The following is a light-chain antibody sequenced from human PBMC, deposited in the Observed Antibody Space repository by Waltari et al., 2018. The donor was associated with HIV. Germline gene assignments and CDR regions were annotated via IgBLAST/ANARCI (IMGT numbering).Light chain of an antibody. Sequence: QSVLTQPPSVSAAPGQKITISCSGSSSNIGSYYVSWYQHLPAAAPKLLIHVCNRRPSGIHDRFSGSKSGTSATLDITGLQTGDEADYYCGTWDSSLSVWVFGGGTKLTVL. CDR2: VCN. V-gene: IGLV1-51*01. CDR1: SSNIGSYY. J-gene: IGLJ3*02. CDR3: GTWDSSLSVWV.